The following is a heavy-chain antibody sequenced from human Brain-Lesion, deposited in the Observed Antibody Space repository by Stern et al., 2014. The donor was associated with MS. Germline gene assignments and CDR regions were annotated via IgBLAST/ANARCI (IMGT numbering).Heavy chain of an antibody. D-gene: IGHD4-17*01. Sequence: QLQLQESGPGLVKPSETLSLTCTVSGGSINTNNYYWGWIRQPPGKGLEWIGNIYSSGSTFYSPSLKRRVTMSVDTSKNPFSLKLSSVTAADTAVYYCARTGDDFGDYSLSYWGQGTLVTVSS. CDR1: GGSINTNNYY. CDR3: ARTGDDFGDYSLSY. CDR2: IYSSGST. V-gene: IGHV4-39*01. J-gene: IGHJ4*02.